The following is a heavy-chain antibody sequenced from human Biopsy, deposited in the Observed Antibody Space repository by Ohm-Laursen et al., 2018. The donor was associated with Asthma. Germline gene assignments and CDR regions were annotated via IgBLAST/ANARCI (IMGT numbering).Heavy chain of an antibody. D-gene: IGHD3-9*01. CDR3: AREAYDILTGYYGGGGMDV. Sequence: SVKVSCKASGGMFGNYAISWVRQAPGLGLEWMGWISAYNGNTNYAQKLQGRVTMTTDTSTSTAYMELRSLRSDDTAVYYCAREAYDILTGYYGGGGMDVWGQGTTVTVSS. J-gene: IGHJ6*02. CDR1: GGMFGNYA. V-gene: IGHV1-18*01. CDR2: ISAYNGNT.